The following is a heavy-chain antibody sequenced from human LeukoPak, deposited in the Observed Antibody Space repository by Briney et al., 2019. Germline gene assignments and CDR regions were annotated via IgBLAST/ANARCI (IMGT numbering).Heavy chain of an antibody. J-gene: IGHJ6*02. D-gene: IGHD2-15*01. CDR2: IYSSGST. Sequence: SETLSLTCTVSGGSISDYYGSWIRQSAGKGLEWIGHIYSSGSTYYNPSLKSRLTMSVDMSKNQVSLKLSSMTAADTAVYYCARDFPHGSGRYFYEGMDVWGQGTTVTVSS. CDR3: ARDFPHGSGRYFYEGMDV. CDR1: GGSISDYY. V-gene: IGHV4-4*07.